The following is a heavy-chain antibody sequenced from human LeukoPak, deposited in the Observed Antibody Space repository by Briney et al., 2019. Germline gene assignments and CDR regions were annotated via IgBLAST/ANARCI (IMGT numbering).Heavy chain of an antibody. V-gene: IGHV3-48*01. CDR3: ARYAAAATDY. Sequence: GGSLRLSCATSGFTFSTSSMSWVRQAQGEGLEWVSYIRGSSNTIYYADSVRGRFTISRDNSKNTLYLQMSSLRAEDTAVYYCARYAAAATDYWGQGTQVTVSS. CDR2: IRGSSNTI. CDR1: GFTFSTSS. J-gene: IGHJ4*02. D-gene: IGHD6-13*01.